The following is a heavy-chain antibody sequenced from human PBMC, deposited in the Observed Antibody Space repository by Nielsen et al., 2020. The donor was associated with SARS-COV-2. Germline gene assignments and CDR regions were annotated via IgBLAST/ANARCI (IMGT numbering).Heavy chain of an antibody. Sequence: GGSLRLSCAASGFTFSSYAMHWVRQAPGKGLEWVAVISYDGSNKYYADSVKGRFTNSRDNSKNTLYLQMNSLRAEDTAVYYCARDLDYYYYMDVWGKGTTVTVSS. CDR2: ISYDGSNK. CDR3: ARDLDYYYYMDV. V-gene: IGHV3-30-3*01. CDR1: GFTFSSYA. J-gene: IGHJ6*03.